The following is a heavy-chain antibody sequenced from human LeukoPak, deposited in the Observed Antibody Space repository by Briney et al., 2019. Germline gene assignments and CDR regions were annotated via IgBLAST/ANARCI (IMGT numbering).Heavy chain of an antibody. Sequence: GGSLRLSCAASGFTFSSYAMHWVRQAPGKGLEWVAVISYDGSNKYYADSVKGRFTISRDNSKNTLYLQMNSLRAEDTAVYYCTSMYSSGWGDAFDIWGQGTMVTVSS. V-gene: IGHV3-30*04. CDR1: GFTFSSYA. CDR3: TSMYSSGWGDAFDI. D-gene: IGHD6-19*01. J-gene: IGHJ3*02. CDR2: ISYDGSNK.